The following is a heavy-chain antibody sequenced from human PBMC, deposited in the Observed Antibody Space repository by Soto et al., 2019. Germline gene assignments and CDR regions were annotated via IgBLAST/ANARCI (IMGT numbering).Heavy chain of an antibody. CDR1: GFIFSTYG. J-gene: IGHJ4*02. V-gene: IGHV3-48*03. CDR3: VRDIMSASAAASLVY. Sequence: GSLRLSFAASGFIFSTYGFNWVRQAPVRGLEWISYISVSGNIIKYADSVKGGFTISRDNAENSLHLHMSSLRVDDTAVYFCVRDIMSASAAASLVYWGQGTQVTVFS. CDR2: ISVSGNII. D-gene: IGHD6-13*01.